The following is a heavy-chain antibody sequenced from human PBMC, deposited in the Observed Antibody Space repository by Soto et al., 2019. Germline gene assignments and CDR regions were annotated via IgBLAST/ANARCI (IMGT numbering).Heavy chain of an antibody. D-gene: IGHD1-1*01. V-gene: IGHV4-4*02. Sequence: SETLSLTCTVSGGSISSSNWWSWVRQPPGKGLEWIGEIFHDGSTNYNPSLSSRVTISVDKSKNQFSLRLSSVTAADTAVYYCETEMFDHWGQGTLVTVSS. CDR1: GGSISSSNW. CDR2: IFHDGST. J-gene: IGHJ4*02. CDR3: ETEMFDH.